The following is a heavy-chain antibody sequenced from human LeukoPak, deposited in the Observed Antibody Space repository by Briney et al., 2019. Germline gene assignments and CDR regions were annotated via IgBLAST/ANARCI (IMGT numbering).Heavy chain of an antibody. V-gene: IGHV4-4*09. CDR2: IYTSGST. CDR1: GGSISSYY. Sequence: SETLSLTCTVSGGSISSYYWTWIRQPPGKGLEWIGHIYTSGSTNYNPSLKSRVTISGDTSKNQFSLRLSSVTAADTAVYYCARASYSYDINGWVPFDYWGQGTLVTVSS. D-gene: IGHD3-22*01. J-gene: IGHJ4*02. CDR3: ARASYSYDINGWVPFDY.